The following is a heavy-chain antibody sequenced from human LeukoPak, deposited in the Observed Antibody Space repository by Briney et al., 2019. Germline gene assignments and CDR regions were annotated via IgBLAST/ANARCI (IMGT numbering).Heavy chain of an antibody. CDR3: ARERDLGGSYTPYYFDY. CDR2: ISSSSSYI. CDR1: GFTFSSYS. D-gene: IGHD3-16*01. V-gene: IGHV3-21*01. Sequence: GGSLRLSCAASGFTFSSYSMNWVRQAPGKGLEWVSSISSSSSYIYYADSVKGRFTISRDNAKNSLYLQMNSLRAEDTAVYYCARERDLGGSYTPYYFDYWGQGTLVTVSS. J-gene: IGHJ4*02.